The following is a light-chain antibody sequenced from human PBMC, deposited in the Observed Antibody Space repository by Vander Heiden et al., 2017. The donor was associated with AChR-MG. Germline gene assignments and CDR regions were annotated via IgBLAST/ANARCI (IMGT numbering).Light chain of an antibody. CDR3: QQYNNWAPALT. CDR2: GAS. Sequence: EIVMTQPPATLSVSPGERATLSCRGIQSVSSNFPWYKQKPGQAPMLLIYGASTRATLIQARFSSSGCGTEFTLTISSLQSEDFAVSSCQQYNNWAPALTFGQGTQLEIK. CDR1: QSVSSN. J-gene: IGKJ5*01. V-gene: IGKV3D-15*01.